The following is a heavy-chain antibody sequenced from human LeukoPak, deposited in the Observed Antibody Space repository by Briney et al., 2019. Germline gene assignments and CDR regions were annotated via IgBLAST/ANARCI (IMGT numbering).Heavy chain of an antibody. Sequence: GRSLRLSCAASGFTFSSYAMHWVRQAPGKGLEWVAVISYDGSNKYYADSVKGRFTISRDNSRNTLYLQMNSLRAGDTAVYYCARDCYGSEAFDIWGQGTMVTVSS. V-gene: IGHV3-30-3*01. J-gene: IGHJ3*02. CDR3: ARDCYGSEAFDI. CDR2: ISYDGSNK. CDR1: GFTFSSYA. D-gene: IGHD3-10*01.